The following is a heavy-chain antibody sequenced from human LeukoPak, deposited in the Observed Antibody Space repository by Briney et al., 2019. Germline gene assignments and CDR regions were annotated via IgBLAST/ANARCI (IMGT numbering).Heavy chain of an antibody. V-gene: IGHV3-9*01. CDR2: ISWNSGSI. D-gene: IGHD6-6*01. CDR1: GGSISSYY. CDR3: AKDPEYSSSGAFDY. J-gene: IGHJ4*02. Sequence: LSLTCTVSGGSISSYYWSWIRQPPGKGLEWVSGISWNSGSIGYADSVKGRFTISRDNAKNSLYLQMNSLRAEDTALYYCAKDPEYSSSGAFDYWGQGTLVTVSS.